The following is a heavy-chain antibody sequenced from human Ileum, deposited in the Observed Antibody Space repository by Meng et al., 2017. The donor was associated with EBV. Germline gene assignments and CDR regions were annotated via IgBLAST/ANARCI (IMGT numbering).Heavy chain of an antibody. CDR2: INAGNGNT. V-gene: IGHV1-3*01. D-gene: IGHD2-21*01. CDR3: ARDIPSINYFDY. Sequence: QVQLVQAGAEVKKPGASGKVSCKASGYTFTSYAMHWVRQAPGQRLEWMGWINAGNGNTKYSQKFQGRVTITRDTSASTAYMELSSLRSEDTAVYYCARDIPSINYFDYWGRGTLVTVSS. J-gene: IGHJ4*02. CDR1: GYTFTSYA.